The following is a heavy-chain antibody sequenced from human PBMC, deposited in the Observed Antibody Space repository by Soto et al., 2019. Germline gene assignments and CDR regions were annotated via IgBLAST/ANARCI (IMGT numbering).Heavy chain of an antibody. J-gene: IGHJ4*02. Sequence: QVQLVQSGGEVKKPGASVKVSCKASGYTFADSGISWVRQAPGQGLEWLGWSSAYNGDTEYAQKFQGRVTMTTDTSTSTAYMELRSLTSDDTAVYYCARVRAAASVPFAFWGQGTLVTVSS. CDR2: SSAYNGDT. V-gene: IGHV1-18*01. D-gene: IGHD2-2*01. CDR3: ARVRAAASVPFAF. CDR1: GYTFADSG.